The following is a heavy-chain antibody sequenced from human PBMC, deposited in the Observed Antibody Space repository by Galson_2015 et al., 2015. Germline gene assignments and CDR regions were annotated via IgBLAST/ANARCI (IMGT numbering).Heavy chain of an antibody. J-gene: IGHJ2*01. CDR2: IDTIDPYT. CDR3: ARRPRGVACSYFDL. CDR1: GYSFSSHW. Sequence: QSGAEVKKPGESLRISCKGSGYSFSSHWISWVRQMPGKGLEWMGKIDTIDPYTKYSPSFQGHVTISADKSISTAYLQWSSLKASDAAMYYCARRPRGVACSYFDLWGRGTLVTVSS. V-gene: IGHV5-10-1*01. D-gene: IGHD2-8*02.